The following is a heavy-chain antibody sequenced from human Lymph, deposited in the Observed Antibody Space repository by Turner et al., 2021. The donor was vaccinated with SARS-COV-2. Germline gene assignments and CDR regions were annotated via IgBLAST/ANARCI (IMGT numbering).Heavy chain of an antibody. J-gene: IGHJ4*02. V-gene: IGHV3-30-3*01. Sequence: QVQLVESGGGVVQPGRPLRLSCAASGFTFNNYPMHWVRQAPGKGLEWVAVISYDGSNKYYADSVKGRFTISRDNSKNTLYLQMNSLRAEDTAVYYCARDSSGSGTLDYWGQGTLVTVSS. CDR2: ISYDGSNK. D-gene: IGHD3-10*01. CDR3: ARDSSGSGTLDY. CDR1: GFTFNNYP.